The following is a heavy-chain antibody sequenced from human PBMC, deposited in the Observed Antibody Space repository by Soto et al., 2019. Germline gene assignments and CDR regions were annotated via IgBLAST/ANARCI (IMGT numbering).Heavy chain of an antibody. J-gene: IGHJ3*02. Sequence: GASVKVSCKASGGTFSSYAISWVRQAPGQGLEWMGGIIPIFGTANYAQKFQGRVTITADESTSTAYMELSSLRSEDTAVYYCARSTEWGTNGVFNHDAFDIWGQGTMVTVS. V-gene: IGHV1-69*13. D-gene: IGHD2-8*01. CDR2: IIPIFGTA. CDR1: GGTFSSYA. CDR3: ARSTEWGTNGVFNHDAFDI.